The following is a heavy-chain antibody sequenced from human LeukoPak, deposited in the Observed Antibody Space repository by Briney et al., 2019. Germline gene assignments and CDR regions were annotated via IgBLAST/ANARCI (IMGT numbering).Heavy chain of an antibody. D-gene: IGHD3-10*02. CDR2: ISSSSSTI. Sequence: PGGPLRLSCAASGFTFSSYSMNWVRKAPGKGLEWVSYISSSSSTIYYADSVKGRFTISRDNAKNSLYLQMNSLRAEDTAVYYCAELGITMIGGVWGKGTTVTISS. J-gene: IGHJ6*04. V-gene: IGHV3-48*04. CDR1: GFTFSSYS. CDR3: AELGITMIGGV.